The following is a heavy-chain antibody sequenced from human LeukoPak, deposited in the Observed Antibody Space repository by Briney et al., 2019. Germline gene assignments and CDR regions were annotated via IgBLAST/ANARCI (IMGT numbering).Heavy chain of an antibody. J-gene: IGHJ6*02. CDR2: IYYSGST. D-gene: IGHD1-26*01. Sequence: SETLSLTCTVSGGSISGYYWSWIRQPPGKGLEWIGYIYYSGSTNYNPSLKSRVTISVDTSKNQFSLKLSSVTAADTAVYYCARGAEGYYYYGMDVWGQGTTVTVSS. CDR3: ARGAEGYYYYGMDV. CDR1: GGSISGYY. V-gene: IGHV4-59*01.